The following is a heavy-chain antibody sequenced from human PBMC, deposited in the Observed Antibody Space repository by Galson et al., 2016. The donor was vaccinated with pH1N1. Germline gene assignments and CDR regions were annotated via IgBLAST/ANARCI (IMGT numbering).Heavy chain of an antibody. CDR3: AKDADYDILTGYYRRGHYMDV. Sequence: SLRLSCAASGFTFTNYVINWVRQAPGKGLEWVSGISAGGDRKYYADSVKGRFTIFRDKSKNTVYMQMDGLRAEDTAVYYCAKDADYDILTGYYRRGHYMDVWGKGTTVTVSS. J-gene: IGHJ6*03. CDR2: ISAGGDRK. V-gene: IGHV3-23*01. CDR1: GFTFTNYV. D-gene: IGHD3-9*01.